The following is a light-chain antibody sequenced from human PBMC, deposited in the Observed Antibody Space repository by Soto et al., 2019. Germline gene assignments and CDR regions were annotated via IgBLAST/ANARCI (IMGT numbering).Light chain of an antibody. CDR2: WAS. V-gene: IGKV4-1*01. CDR1: QNLFYRSNSKNY. CDR3: QHYWTNPVT. J-gene: IGKJ4*01. Sequence: IVMTQSPDSLAVSLGERATINCRSSQNLFYRSNSKNYLAWYQQKPGQPPKLLLYWASTRASGVPDRFSGSGFGTDFTLTITSLQAEDVAVYDCQHYWTNPVTFGGGTRLEIK.